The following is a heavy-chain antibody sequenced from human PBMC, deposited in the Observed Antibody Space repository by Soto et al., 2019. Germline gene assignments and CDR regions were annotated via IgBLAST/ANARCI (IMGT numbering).Heavy chain of an antibody. D-gene: IGHD2-15*01. Sequence: GESLKISCKGSGYSFTSYWIGWVRQMPGKGLECMGIIYPGDSDTRYSPSFQGQVTISADKSISTAYLQWSSLKASDTAMYYCARGVVVAARIPYGMDVWGQGTTVTVSS. J-gene: IGHJ6*02. CDR2: IYPGDSDT. CDR1: GYSFTSYW. CDR3: ARGVVVAARIPYGMDV. V-gene: IGHV5-51*01.